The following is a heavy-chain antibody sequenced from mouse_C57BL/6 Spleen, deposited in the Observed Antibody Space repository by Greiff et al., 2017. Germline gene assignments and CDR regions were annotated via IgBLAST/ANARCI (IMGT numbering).Heavy chain of an antibody. J-gene: IGHJ2*01. CDR1: GYSFTDYE. D-gene: IGHD2-3*01. CDR3: TRWGDGYYLDY. CDR2: IDPETGGT. Sequence: VQLQQSGAELVRPGASVTLSCKASGYSFTDYEMHWVKQTPVHGLEWIGAIDPETGGTAYNQKFKGKAILTADKSSSTTYMGLRSLTSEDFAVYYCTRWGDGYYLDYWGQGTTLTVSS. V-gene: IGHV1-15*01.